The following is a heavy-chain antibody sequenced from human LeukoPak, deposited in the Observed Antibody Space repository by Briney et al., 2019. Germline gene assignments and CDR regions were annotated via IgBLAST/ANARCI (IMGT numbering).Heavy chain of an antibody. J-gene: IGHJ5*02. Sequence: SVKVSCKASGGTFSSYGISWVRQAPGQGLAWMGRIIPILGIANYAQKFQGRVTITADKSTSTAYMELSSLRSEDTAVYYCARTYHIVGATYWFDPWGQGTLVTASS. CDR2: IIPILGIA. CDR1: GGTFSSYG. V-gene: IGHV1-69*04. D-gene: IGHD1-26*01. CDR3: ARTYHIVGATYWFDP.